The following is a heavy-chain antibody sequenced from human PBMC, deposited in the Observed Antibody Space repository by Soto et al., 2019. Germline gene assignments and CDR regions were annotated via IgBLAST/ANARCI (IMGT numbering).Heavy chain of an antibody. Sequence: PGGSLRLSCAASGFTFSSYAMSWVRQAPGKGLEWVSAISGSGGSTYYADSVKGRFTISRDNSKNTLYLQMNSLRAEDTAVYYCAKEEFLEWLSSYYFDYWGQGTLVTVSS. J-gene: IGHJ4*02. CDR3: AKEEFLEWLSSYYFDY. CDR2: ISGSGGST. D-gene: IGHD3-3*01. V-gene: IGHV3-23*01. CDR1: GFTFSSYA.